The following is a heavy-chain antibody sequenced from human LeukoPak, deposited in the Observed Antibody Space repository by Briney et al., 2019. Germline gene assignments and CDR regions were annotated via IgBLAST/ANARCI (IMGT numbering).Heavy chain of an antibody. J-gene: IGHJ1*01. Sequence: PGGSLRLSCAASGFTFSSYGMNWVRQAPGKGLEWVANIKQDGSEKYYVDSVKGRFTISRDNAKNSLYLQMNGLRAEDTAVYYCARGRRMTTVTQEYFQHWGQGTLVTVSS. V-gene: IGHV3-7*04. D-gene: IGHD4-17*01. CDR3: ARGRRMTTVTQEYFQH. CDR2: IKQDGSEK. CDR1: GFTFSSYG.